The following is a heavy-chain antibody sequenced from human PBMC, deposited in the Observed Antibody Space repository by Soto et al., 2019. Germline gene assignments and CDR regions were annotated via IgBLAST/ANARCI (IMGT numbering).Heavy chain of an antibody. D-gene: IGHD2-2*02. CDR2: IYYSGST. Sequence: PSETLSLTCTVSGGSISSGDYYWSWIRQPPGKGLEWIGYIYYSGSTYYNPSLKSRVTISVDTSKNQFSLKLSSVTAADTAVYYCARVVVVVPAAILVTEYYYYYYMDVWGKGTTVTVSS. CDR1: GGSISSGDYY. CDR3: ARVVVVVPAAILVTEYYYYYYMDV. J-gene: IGHJ6*03. V-gene: IGHV4-30-4*01.